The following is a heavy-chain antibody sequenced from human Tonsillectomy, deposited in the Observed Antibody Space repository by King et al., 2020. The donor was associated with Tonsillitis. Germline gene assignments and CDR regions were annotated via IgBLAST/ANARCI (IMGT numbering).Heavy chain of an antibody. V-gene: IGHV4-59*01. CDR3: ASPFPVLKY. J-gene: IGHJ4*02. D-gene: IGHD3-9*01. Sequence: QLQESGPGLVKPSETLSLTCTVSGGSISSYYWSWVRQPPGKGREWLAYIYYSGSTNYHPSLKSRVTISVDTSKHQISLKLSSVTAADTAVYYCASPFPVLKYWGQGTLVTVSS. CDR1: GGSISSYY. CDR2: IYYSGST.